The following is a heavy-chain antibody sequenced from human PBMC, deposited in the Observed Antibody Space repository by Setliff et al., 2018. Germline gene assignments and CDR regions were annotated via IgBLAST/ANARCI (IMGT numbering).Heavy chain of an antibody. CDR2: IYYSGST. CDR1: GGSISSYY. CDR3: ARESYYGSGYNY. Sequence: SETLSLTCTVSGGSISSYYWSWIRQPPGKGLEWIGYIYYSGSTNYNPSLKSRVTISVDTSKNQLSLKLSSVTAADTAVYYCARESYYGSGYNYWGQGTLVTVSS. D-gene: IGHD3-10*01. V-gene: IGHV4-59*01. J-gene: IGHJ4*02.